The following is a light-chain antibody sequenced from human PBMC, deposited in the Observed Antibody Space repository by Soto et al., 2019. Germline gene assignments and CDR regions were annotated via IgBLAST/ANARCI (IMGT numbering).Light chain of an antibody. CDR1: QTVRNNY. Sequence: EFVLTQAPGTLSLSPGESATLSCRASQTVRNNYLGWYQQKPGHAPRLLIYDASSRATVIPDRGSGGGSGTDFALTISSLQSEEFAVYYCQQYNNWPPLTFGGGTKVDI. J-gene: IGKJ4*01. CDR2: DAS. V-gene: IGKV3-20*01. CDR3: QQYNNWPPLT.